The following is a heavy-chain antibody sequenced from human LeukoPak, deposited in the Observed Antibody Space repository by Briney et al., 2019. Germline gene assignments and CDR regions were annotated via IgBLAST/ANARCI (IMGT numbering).Heavy chain of an antibody. D-gene: IGHD3-9*01. Sequence: GGSLRLSCAASGFTVSTNYMTWVRQAPGKGLEWVSVIYSGGSTYYADSVKGRFTTSRDNSKNTLYLQMNSLRAEDTAVYYCAKDRPFYDMDPWGQGTLVTVSS. J-gene: IGHJ5*02. CDR3: AKDRPFYDMDP. CDR2: IYSGGST. V-gene: IGHV3-53*01. CDR1: GFTVSTNY.